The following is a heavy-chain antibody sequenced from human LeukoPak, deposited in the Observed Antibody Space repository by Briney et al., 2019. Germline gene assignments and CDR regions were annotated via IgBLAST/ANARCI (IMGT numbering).Heavy chain of an antibody. J-gene: IGHJ3*02. CDR2: IGTSSTTI. D-gene: IGHD3-3*01. Sequence: GGSLRLSCAASGFTFSSYTMNWVRQPPGKGLEWVSNIGTSSTTIYYADSVKGRFTISRDNAKNSLYLQMNSLRADDTAVYYCARDGEYDFWSNTDAFDIWGQGTMVTVSS. CDR1: GFTFSSYT. CDR3: ARDGEYDFWSNTDAFDI. V-gene: IGHV3-48*01.